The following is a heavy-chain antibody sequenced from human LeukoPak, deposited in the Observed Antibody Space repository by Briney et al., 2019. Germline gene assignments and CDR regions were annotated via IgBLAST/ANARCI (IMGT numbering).Heavy chain of an antibody. CDR1: GYTFASYG. D-gene: IGHD3-22*01. V-gene: IGHV1-69*13. CDR3: ARDRYDSSGYYVDY. Sequence: ASVKVSCKASGYTFASYGISWVRQAPGQGLEWMGGIIPIFGTANYAQKFQGRVTITADESTSTAYMELSSLRSEDTAVYYCARDRYDSSGYYVDYWGQGTLVTVSS. CDR2: IIPIFGTA. J-gene: IGHJ4*02.